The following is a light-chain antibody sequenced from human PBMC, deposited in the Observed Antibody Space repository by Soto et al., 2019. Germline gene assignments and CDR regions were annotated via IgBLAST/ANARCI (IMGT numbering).Light chain of an antibody. J-gene: IGKJ4*01. V-gene: IGKV3-15*01. CDR3: QQYGNCPPLT. CDR2: GAS. Sequence: VMTQSPATLSASPGERVTLSCRASQNINTNLVWYQHKPGQAPRVLLFGASSRARGVPARFSGSGSGTDFTLTISSLQYEDFAIYYCQQYGNCPPLTFGGGTKLGIK. CDR1: QNINTN.